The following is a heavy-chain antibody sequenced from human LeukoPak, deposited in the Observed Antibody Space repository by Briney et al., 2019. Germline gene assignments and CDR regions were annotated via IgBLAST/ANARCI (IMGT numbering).Heavy chain of an antibody. D-gene: IGHD2-21*01. CDR2: INHSGST. V-gene: IGHV4-34*01. CDR3: ARGRIGHDY. J-gene: IGHJ4*02. CDR1: GGSFSGYY. Sequence: PSETLSLTCAVYGGSFSGYYWSWIRQPPGKGLEWIGEINHSGSTNYNPSLKSLVTISVDTSKNQFSLKLSSVTAADTAVYYCARGRIGHDYWGQGTLVTVSS.